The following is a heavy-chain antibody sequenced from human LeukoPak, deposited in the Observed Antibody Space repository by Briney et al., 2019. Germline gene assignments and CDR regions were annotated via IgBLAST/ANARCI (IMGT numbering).Heavy chain of an antibody. CDR3: ASMSGYYPSYYFDY. Sequence: ASVKVSCKASGYTFISYGITWVRQAPGQGLEWLGWISAYNGNIDYAQKLQGRVTLTTDTSTSTAYMEVRSLRSDDTAVYYCASMSGYYPSYYFDYWGQGTLVTVSS. CDR1: GYTFISYG. D-gene: IGHD3-3*01. J-gene: IGHJ4*02. V-gene: IGHV1-18*01. CDR2: ISAYNGNI.